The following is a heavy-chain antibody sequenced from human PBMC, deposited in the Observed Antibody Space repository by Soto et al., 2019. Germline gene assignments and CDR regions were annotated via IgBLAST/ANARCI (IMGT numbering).Heavy chain of an antibody. CDR1: GGSISSYY. CDR3: ARDGEVCSGSPRGYYGMHA. Sequence: SETLSLTCTVSGGSISSYYWSWIRQPPGKGLEWIGYIYYSGSTNYNPSLKSRVTISVDTSKNQFSLKLSSVTAADTAVYYCARDGEVCSGSPRGYYGMHAWRQGPTVTVSS. J-gene: IGHJ6*02. V-gene: IGHV4-59*01. D-gene: IGHD2-15*01. CDR2: IYYSGST.